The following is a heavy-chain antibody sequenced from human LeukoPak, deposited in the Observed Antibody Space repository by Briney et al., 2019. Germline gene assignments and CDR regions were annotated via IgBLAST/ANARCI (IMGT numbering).Heavy chain of an antibody. V-gene: IGHV3-9*03. J-gene: IGHJ3*02. CDR2: ISWNSGSI. Sequence: GRSLRLSCAASGFTFDDYAMHWVRQAPGKGLEWVSGISWNSGSIGYADSVKGRFTISRDNAKNSLYLQMNSLRAEDMALYYCAKDSGTIAVAGSAFDIWGQGTMVTVSS. D-gene: IGHD6-19*01. CDR3: AKDSGTIAVAGSAFDI. CDR1: GFTFDDYA.